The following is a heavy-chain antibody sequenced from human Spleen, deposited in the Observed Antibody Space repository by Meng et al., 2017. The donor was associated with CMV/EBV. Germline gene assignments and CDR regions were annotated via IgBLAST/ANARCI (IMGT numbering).Heavy chain of an antibody. D-gene: IGHD3-16*01. Sequence: GESLKISCAASGFTFRNFEMNWVRQAPGKGLEWLSYITRGGNIKYHADSVKGRFTISRDNAKNSLYLQMNSLRAEDTAVYYCARGGGIEARLDFDYWGQGTLVTVSS. J-gene: IGHJ4*02. V-gene: IGHV3-48*03. CDR2: ITRGGNIK. CDR1: GFTFRNFE. CDR3: ARGGGIEARLDFDY.